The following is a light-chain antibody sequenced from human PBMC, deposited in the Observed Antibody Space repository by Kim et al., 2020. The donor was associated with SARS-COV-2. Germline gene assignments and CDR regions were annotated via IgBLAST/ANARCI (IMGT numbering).Light chain of an antibody. Sequence: VPISWTGGSSNTGSDNEVPWYQQLPGRAPKRLIYGNNNRPSGVPDRFSGSKSGTSASLAITGLQAEDEADYYCQSYDRSLSGSVFGGGTQLTVL. J-gene: IGLJ7*01. V-gene: IGLV1-40*01. CDR2: GNN. CDR3: QSYDRSLSGSV. CDR1: SSNTGSDNE.